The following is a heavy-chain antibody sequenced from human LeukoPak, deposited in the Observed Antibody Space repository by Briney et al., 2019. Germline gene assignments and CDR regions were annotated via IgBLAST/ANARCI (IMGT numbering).Heavy chain of an antibody. CDR3: TSNYDILTGLFNFDY. CDR1: GFTISGSA. J-gene: IGHJ4*02. D-gene: IGHD3-9*01. V-gene: IGHV3-73*01. CDR2: IRSKANSYAT. Sequence: GGSLKLSCAASGFTISGSAMRWVRQTSGKGLEWVGRIRSKANSYATAYAASVKGRFTISRDDSKNTAYLQMNSLKTEDTAVYYCTSNYDILTGLFNFDYWGQGTLVTVSS.